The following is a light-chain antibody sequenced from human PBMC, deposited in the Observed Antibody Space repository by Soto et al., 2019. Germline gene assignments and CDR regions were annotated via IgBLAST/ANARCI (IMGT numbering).Light chain of an antibody. CDR1: QTISCW. J-gene: IGKJ1*01. CDR3: QHCNSYSQA. CDR2: KAS. V-gene: IGKV1-5*03. Sequence: DIKMTQSPSTLSGSVGDRVTITCRASQTISCWLAWYQQKPGKAPKLLIYKASSLKSGVPSRFSGSGSGTEFTLTISSLQPDDFATYYCQHCNSYSQAFGQGTKVDIK.